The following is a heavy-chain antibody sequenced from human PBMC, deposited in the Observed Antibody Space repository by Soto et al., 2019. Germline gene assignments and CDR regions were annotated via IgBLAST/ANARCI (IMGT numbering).Heavy chain of an antibody. Sequence: QVQLQESGPGLLKPSETLSLTCTVSGGSISSYFYIWVRQPPGKGREWIGSVYYTGTTDYNPSLKRRVTISVDTSKTQFSLNLRSVTAADRAVYYCARDLAAVPRAFDYWGRGTLVTVSS. D-gene: IGHD6-13*01. V-gene: IGHV4-59*01. CDR3: ARDLAAVPRAFDY. CDR2: VYYTGTT. J-gene: IGHJ4*02. CDR1: GGSISSYF.